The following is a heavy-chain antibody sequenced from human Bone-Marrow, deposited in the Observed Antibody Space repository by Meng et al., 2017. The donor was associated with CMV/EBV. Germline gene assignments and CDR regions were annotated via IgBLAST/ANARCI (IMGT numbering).Heavy chain of an antibody. D-gene: IGHD2-2*03. CDR1: GFIFSNNW. CDR2: INQDGNAK. J-gene: IGHJ4*02. CDR3: AKPQDGYCSSTSCPPGY. Sequence: GGSLRLSCAASGFIFSNNWMSWVRQAPGKGLEWVANINQDGNAKYYVNSVKGRFTISRDNSKNTLYLQMNSLRAEDTAVYYCAKPQDGYCSSTSCPPGYWGQGTLVTVSS. V-gene: IGHV3-7*01.